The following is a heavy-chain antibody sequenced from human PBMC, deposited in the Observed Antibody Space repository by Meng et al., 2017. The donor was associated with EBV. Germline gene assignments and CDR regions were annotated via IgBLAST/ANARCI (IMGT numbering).Heavy chain of an antibody. CDR3: ARAEIAAAGRLDY. D-gene: IGHD6-13*01. V-gene: IGHV1-69*06. J-gene: IGHJ4*02. Sequence: QVQRVQSGAEGKKPGSSVKVSCKASGGNFSSYASSWVRQAPGQGLEWMGGIIPIFGTANYAQKFQGRVTITADKSTSTAYMELSSLRSEDTAVYYCARAEIAAAGRLDYWGQGTLVTVSS. CDR2: IIPIFGTA. CDR1: GGNFSSYA.